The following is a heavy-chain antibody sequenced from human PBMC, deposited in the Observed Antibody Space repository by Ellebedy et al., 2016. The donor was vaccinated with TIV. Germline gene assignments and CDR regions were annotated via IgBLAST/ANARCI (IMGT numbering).Heavy chain of an antibody. CDR2: IFMSGST. D-gene: IGHD1-14*01. J-gene: IGHJ2*01. V-gene: IGHV4-61*02. CDR3: ARLRQSRDRSHWYFDL. CDR1: GGSVSSGSYY. Sequence: SETLSLXCTVSGGSVSSGSYYWSWIRQSAGKGLAWIGRIFMSGSTSYNPSLKNRVTMSADASTTQLSLSLSSVTAADTAVYFCARLRQSRDRSHWYFDLWGRGTLVTVSS.